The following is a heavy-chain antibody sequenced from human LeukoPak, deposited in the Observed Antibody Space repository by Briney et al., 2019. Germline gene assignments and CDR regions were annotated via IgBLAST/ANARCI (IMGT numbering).Heavy chain of an antibody. V-gene: IGHV3-30*09. Sequence: GRSLRLSCAASGFTFSGYDMHWLRQAPGKGVEGVAVISYDGSNKYYEDPVKGRFAISRDNSQNTVYLQMNSLRVEDTAVYYCARANTPFADYWGQGTLVSVSS. CDR2: ISYDGSNK. CDR1: GFTFSGYD. J-gene: IGHJ4*02. CDR3: ARANTPFADY. D-gene: IGHD2-2*02.